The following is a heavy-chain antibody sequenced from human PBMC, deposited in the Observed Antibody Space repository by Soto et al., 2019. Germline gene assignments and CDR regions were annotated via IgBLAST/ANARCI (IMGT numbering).Heavy chain of an antibody. D-gene: IGHD3-10*01. J-gene: IGHJ4*02. CDR2: IYYSGST. Sequence: QVQLQESGPGLVKPSETLSLTCTVSGGPISSDYWNWIRQPPGKGLEWIGYIYYSGSTNYNPSLKRRVTISVDTSKNQFSLKLSSVTAADTAVYYCARASRDASLCYFDYWGQGTLVTVSS. CDR3: ARASRDASLCYFDY. V-gene: IGHV4-59*01. CDR1: GGPISSDY.